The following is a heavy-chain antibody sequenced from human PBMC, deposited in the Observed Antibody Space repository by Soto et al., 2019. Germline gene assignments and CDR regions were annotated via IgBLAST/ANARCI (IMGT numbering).Heavy chain of an antibody. CDR3: ARGPRGLYDNDY. Sequence: EVQLVESGGGLVQPGGSLRLSCAASGFIFSSDWMHWVRQAAGKGLEWVSRINMDGSSTNYADSVKGRFTISRDNAKNMLYLQMDSLRAEDTAVYYCARGPRGLYDNDYWGQGALVTVSS. CDR1: GFIFSSDW. J-gene: IGHJ4*02. D-gene: IGHD3-9*01. V-gene: IGHV3-74*01. CDR2: INMDGSST.